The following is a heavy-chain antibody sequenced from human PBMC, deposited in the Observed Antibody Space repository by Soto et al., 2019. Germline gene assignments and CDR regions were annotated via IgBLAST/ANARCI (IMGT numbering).Heavy chain of an antibody. CDR1: GFTVSNFE. CDR3: ARAECSSPDCLTAYYSYGLDV. V-gene: IGHV3-48*03. Sequence: VGSLRLACASSGFTVSNFEMHWVRQAPGKGLEWVSYINTAGSTKYYAESVKGRFTISRDNARNSLFLQMNSLRAEDTAVYYCARAECSSPDCLTAYYSYGLDVWGQGSTVTVSS. D-gene: IGHD3-9*01. CDR2: INTAGSTK. J-gene: IGHJ6*02.